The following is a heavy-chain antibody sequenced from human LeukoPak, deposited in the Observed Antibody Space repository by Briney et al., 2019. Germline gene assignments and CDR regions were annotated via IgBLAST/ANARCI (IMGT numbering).Heavy chain of an antibody. CDR1: GFTFSDYY. V-gene: IGHV3-11*04. J-gene: IGHJ4*02. CDR2: ISSSGSTI. Sequence: GGSLRLSCAASGFTFSDYYMSWIRQAPGKGLEWVSYISSSGSTIYYAGSVKGRFTISRDNAKNSLYLQMNSLRAEDTAVYYCVRDVRFHWNDAYFDYWGQGTLVTVSS. D-gene: IGHD1-1*01. CDR3: VRDVRFHWNDAYFDY.